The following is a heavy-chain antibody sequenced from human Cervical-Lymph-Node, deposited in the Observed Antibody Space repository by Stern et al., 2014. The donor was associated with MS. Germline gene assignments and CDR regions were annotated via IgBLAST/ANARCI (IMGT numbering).Heavy chain of an antibody. CDR1: GFTFSDYY. CDR3: AREIVVAGY. V-gene: IGHV3-11*01. CDR2: ITASGSTI. Sequence: QDQLVQSGGGLVKPGGSLRLSCAASGFTFSDYYMNWIRQAPGKGLEWVSCITASGSTISYADSVKGRFTVSRDNAKNSLYLEMNSLRAEDTAVYYCAREIVVAGYWGQGTLVTVSS. J-gene: IGHJ4*02. D-gene: IGHD6-19*01.